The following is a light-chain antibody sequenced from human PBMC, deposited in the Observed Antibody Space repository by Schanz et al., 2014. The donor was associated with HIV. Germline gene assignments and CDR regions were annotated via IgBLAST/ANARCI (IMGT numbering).Light chain of an antibody. V-gene: IGLV2-14*03. CDR3: ASCTISNTWV. J-gene: IGLJ3*02. CDR1: SSDVGGYNY. CDR2: DVS. Sequence: QSALTQPASVSGSPGQSITISCPGTSSDVGGYNYVSWYQQHPGKAPKLMIYDVSDRPSGVSNRFSASKSDNTASLTISGLQTEDEAYYYCASCTISNTWVFGGGTKLTVL.